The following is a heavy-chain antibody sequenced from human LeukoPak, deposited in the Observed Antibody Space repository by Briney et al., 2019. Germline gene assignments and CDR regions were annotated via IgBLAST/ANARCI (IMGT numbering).Heavy chain of an antibody. V-gene: IGHV3-21*04. CDR3: AKYVADAFDI. CDR1: GFTFSSYS. D-gene: IGHD3-16*01. Sequence: GGSLRLSCAASGFTFSSYSINWVRQAPGKGLEWVSSISSSSSYIYYADSVKGRFTISRDNAKNSLYLQMNSLRAEDTAVYYCAKYVADAFDIWGQGTMVTVSS. J-gene: IGHJ3*02. CDR2: ISSSSSYI.